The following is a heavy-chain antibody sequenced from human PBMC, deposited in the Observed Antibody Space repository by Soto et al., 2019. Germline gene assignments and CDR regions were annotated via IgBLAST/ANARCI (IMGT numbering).Heavy chain of an antibody. J-gene: IGHJ6*03. CDR3: ARAVYGTPYYYYMDV. D-gene: IGHD3-16*01. CDR2: IYYSGST. CDR1: GGSISSGGYY. V-gene: IGHV4-31*03. Sequence: SETLSLTCTVSGGSISSGGYYWSWIRQHPGKGLEWIGYIYYSGSTYYNPSLKSRVTISVDTSKNQFSLKLSSVTAADTAVYYCARAVYGTPYYYYMDVWGKGTTVTVS.